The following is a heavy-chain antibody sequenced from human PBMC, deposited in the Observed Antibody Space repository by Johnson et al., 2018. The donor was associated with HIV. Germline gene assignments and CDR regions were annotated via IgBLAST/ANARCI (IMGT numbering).Heavy chain of an antibody. Sequence: EVQLVESGGGVVQPGRSLRLSCAASGFTFSSYAMHWVRQAPGKGLEWVSGISWNSGSIGYADSVKGRFTISRDNAKNSLYLQMNSLRAEDTAVYYCVFFYASFDIW. J-gene: IGHJ3*02. CDR2: ISWNSGSI. CDR3: VFFYASFDI. D-gene: IGHD2/OR15-2a*01. CDR1: GFTFSSYA. V-gene: IGHV3-9*01.